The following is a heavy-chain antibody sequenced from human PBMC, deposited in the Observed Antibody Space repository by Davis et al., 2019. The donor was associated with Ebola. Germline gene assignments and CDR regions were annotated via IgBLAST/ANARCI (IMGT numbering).Heavy chain of an antibody. Sequence: MPSETLSLTCSVSGGSIRRITYYWGWIRQPPGKGLEWIGTIYYSGTTYYNPSLKSRVSISVDPSKNHFSLRLSSVTAADTAVYYCARHHDHFDDYNGMDIWGQGTTVTVSS. V-gene: IGHV4-39*01. CDR3: ARHHDHFDDYNGMDI. CDR1: GGSIRRITYY. D-gene: IGHD3-9*01. J-gene: IGHJ6*02. CDR2: IYYSGTT.